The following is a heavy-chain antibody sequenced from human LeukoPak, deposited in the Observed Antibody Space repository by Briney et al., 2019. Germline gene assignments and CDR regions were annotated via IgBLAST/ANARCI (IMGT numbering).Heavy chain of an antibody. CDR1: GGSISSSSYY. V-gene: IGHV4-39*01. CDR3: ARPSGYDSSSPEYFDL. Sequence: SETLSLTCTVSGGSISSSSYYWGWIRQPPGKGLEWIGSFYYSGSTYYNPSLKSRVTISVDTSKNQFSLKPSSVTAADTAVYYCARPSGYDSSSPEYFDLWGRGTLVTVSS. CDR2: FYYSGST. J-gene: IGHJ2*01. D-gene: IGHD5-12*01.